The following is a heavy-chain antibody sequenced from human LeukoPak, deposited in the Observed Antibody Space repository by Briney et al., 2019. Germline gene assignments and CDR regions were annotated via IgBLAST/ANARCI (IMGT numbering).Heavy chain of an antibody. CDR3: VREQGTVLYRASDF. J-gene: IGHJ4*02. Sequence: GGSLRLSCAASGFSFNDYGMHWVRQAPGKGLEWLAVVTYGDNIAYYRDSVKGRFTVSRDNSKNTLYLQMNSLTAEDTAVYYCVREQGTVLYRASDFWGQGTLVTVSS. CDR2: VTYGDNIA. V-gene: IGHV3-33*05. CDR1: GFSFNDYG. D-gene: IGHD2-8*02.